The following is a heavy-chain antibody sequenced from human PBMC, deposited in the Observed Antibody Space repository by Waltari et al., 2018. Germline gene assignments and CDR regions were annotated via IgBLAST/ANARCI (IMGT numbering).Heavy chain of an antibody. J-gene: IGHJ5*02. CDR2: RNPNSVNR. D-gene: IGHD6-13*01. CDR1: GYTLTSDD. CDR3: ARRQIWYSSSWEWFDP. Sequence: QVQLVQSGAEVTKPGASVKVSCKASGYTLTSDDTTWVRQATGQGIEGMGWRNPNSVNRGYAQKVRGSVTMTRNTSSSTAYLELSCLRSEDTAVYYGARRQIWYSSSWEWFDPWGQGTLVTVSS. V-gene: IGHV1-8*01.